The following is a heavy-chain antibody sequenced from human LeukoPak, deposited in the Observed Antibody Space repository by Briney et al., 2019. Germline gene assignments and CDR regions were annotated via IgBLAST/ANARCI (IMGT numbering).Heavy chain of an antibody. J-gene: IGHJ4*02. CDR2: IYYSGSS. D-gene: IGHD3-22*01. V-gene: IGHV4-39*01. Sequence: SETLSLTCTVSGGSISSSSYYRGWIRQPPGKGLEWIGTIYYSGSSYYNPSLKSRVTISVDTSKNQFSLKLSSVTAADTAVYYCARHSYYYDTSGYRSRGGFDYWGQGTLVTVSS. CDR1: GGSISSSSYY. CDR3: ARHSYYYDTSGYRSRGGFDY.